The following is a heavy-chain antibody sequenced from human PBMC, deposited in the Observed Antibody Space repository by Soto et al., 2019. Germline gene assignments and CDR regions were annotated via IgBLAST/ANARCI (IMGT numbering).Heavy chain of an antibody. CDR3: AKDRGYYDSSGSNWFDP. J-gene: IGHJ5*02. D-gene: IGHD3-22*01. Sequence: PGGSLRLSCAASGFTFSSYAMSWVRQAPGKGLEWVSAISGSGGSTYYADSVKGRFTISRDNSKNTLYLQMNSLRAEDTAVYYCAKDRGYYDSSGSNWFDPWGQGTLVTV. CDR2: ISGSGGST. V-gene: IGHV3-23*01. CDR1: GFTFSSYA.